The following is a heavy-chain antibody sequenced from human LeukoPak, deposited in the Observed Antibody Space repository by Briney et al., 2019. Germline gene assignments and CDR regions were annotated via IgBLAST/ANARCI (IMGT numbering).Heavy chain of an antibody. CDR1: GGSISSYY. CDR2: IYYSGST. J-gene: IGHJ4*02. CDR3: ARLDEGYLFDY. V-gene: IGHV4-59*08. Sequence: SETLSLTCTVSGGSISSYYWSWIRQPPGKGLEWIGYIYYSGSTNYNPSLKSRVTISVDTSKNQFSLKLSSVTAADTAVYYCARLDEGYLFDYWGQGTLVTVSS. D-gene: IGHD1-1*01.